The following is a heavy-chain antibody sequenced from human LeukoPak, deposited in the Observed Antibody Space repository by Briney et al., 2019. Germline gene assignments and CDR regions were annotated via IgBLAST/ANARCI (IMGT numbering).Heavy chain of an antibody. J-gene: IGHJ5*02. D-gene: IGHD2-21*01. CDR3: ARDRPRLRCSSGDCYSANPLDT. CDR1: GGTFGSHG. V-gene: IGHV1-69*13. CDR2: CIPIFGTS. Sequence: SVKVSCKASGGTFGSHGATWVRQAPGQGLEWMGGCIPIFGTSNYAQTFQGRVTITADESTNTAYMELSGLRYEDTAVYYCARDRPRLRCSSGDCYSANPLDTWGQGTLVTVSS.